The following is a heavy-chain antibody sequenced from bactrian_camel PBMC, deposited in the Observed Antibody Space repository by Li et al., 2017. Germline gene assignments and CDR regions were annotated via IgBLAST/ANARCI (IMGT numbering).Heavy chain of an antibody. CDR2: INALGGQI. V-gene: IGHV3S60*01. J-gene: IGHJ4*01. CDR1: PYTTDTYC. CDR3: AAWPFSAGDVRRRRDVRCGDWGNYIY. Sequence: HVQLVESGGGSVQAGGSLRLSCAASPYTTDTYCMGWFRQAPGKECEGVAHINALGGQIYYADSVSGRFTISRDNAKTLLYLQMNSLQPEDTATYYCAAWPFSAGDVRRRRDVRCGDWGNYIYRGQGTQVTVS. D-gene: IGHD6*01.